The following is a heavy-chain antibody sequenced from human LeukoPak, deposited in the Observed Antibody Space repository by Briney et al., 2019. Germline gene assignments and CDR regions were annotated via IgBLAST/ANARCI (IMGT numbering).Heavy chain of an antibody. V-gene: IGHV1-24*01. J-gene: IGHJ6*02. Sequence: GASVKVSCKVSGFTLTELSMHWVRQAPGKGLEWMGGFDPEDGETIYAQKFQGRVTMTEDTSTDTAYMELSSLRSEDTAVYYCATLGSGGYCYDYYGMDVWRQGTTVTVSS. CDR1: GFTLTELS. CDR3: ATLGSGGYCYDYYGMDV. CDR2: FDPEDGET. D-gene: IGHD3-10*01.